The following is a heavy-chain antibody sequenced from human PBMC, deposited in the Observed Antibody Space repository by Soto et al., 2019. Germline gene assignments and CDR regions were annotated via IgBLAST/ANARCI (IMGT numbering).Heavy chain of an antibody. CDR3: ARDVGYGLIDY. J-gene: IGHJ4*02. D-gene: IGHD5-18*01. V-gene: IGHV1-18*01. CDR1: GYTFTSY. Sequence: QVQLVQSGAEVKKPGASVKVSCKASGYTFTSYISWVRQAPGQGLEWMGWISAYNGNTYHARKLQGRVTMTTDTSTSTAYMELRSLRSDDTAVYYWARDVGYGLIDYWGQGTLVTVSS. CDR2: ISAYNGNT.